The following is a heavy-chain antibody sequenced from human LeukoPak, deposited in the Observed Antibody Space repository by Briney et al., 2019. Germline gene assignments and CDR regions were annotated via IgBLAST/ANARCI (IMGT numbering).Heavy chain of an antibody. Sequence: GGSLRLSCAASGFTFSSYWMHWVRQAPGKGLVWVSRINSDGSSTSYADSVKGRFTISRDNAKNTLYLQMNSLRAEDTAVYYCARGRGYSGYPTRYYYYYYGMDVWGQGTTVTVSS. CDR1: GFTFSSYW. CDR3: ARGRGYSGYPTRYYYYYYGMDV. CDR2: INSDGSST. V-gene: IGHV3-74*01. D-gene: IGHD5-12*01. J-gene: IGHJ6*02.